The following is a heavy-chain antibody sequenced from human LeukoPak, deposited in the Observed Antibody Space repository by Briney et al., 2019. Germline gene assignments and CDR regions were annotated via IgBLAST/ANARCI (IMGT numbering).Heavy chain of an antibody. CDR3: AKARGYSYGSIDY. V-gene: IGHV3-9*01. Sequence: GGSLRLSCAASGFTFDDYAMHWVRQAPGKGLEWVSGISWNSGSIGYADSVKGRFTISRDNAKNSLYLQMNSLRAEDTALYYCAKARGYSYGSIDYWGQGTLVTVSS. CDR1: GFTFDDYA. D-gene: IGHD5-18*01. CDR2: ISWNSGSI. J-gene: IGHJ4*02.